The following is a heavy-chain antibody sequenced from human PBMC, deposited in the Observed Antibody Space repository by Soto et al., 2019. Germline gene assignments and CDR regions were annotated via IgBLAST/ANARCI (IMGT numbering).Heavy chain of an antibody. CDR1: GFTVGISY. Sequence: EVQLVESGGALVQPGGSLRLSCAASGFTVGISYMSWVRQVPGKGLEWVSIMYSGGETYYAASVKGRFTISRDNSKNTLYLQMSSLRAEDTAVYYCAKRKYCSSTTCFDYWGQGTLVTVSS. CDR2: MYSGGET. J-gene: IGHJ4*02. V-gene: IGHV3-66*01. CDR3: AKRKYCSSTTCFDY. D-gene: IGHD2-2*01.